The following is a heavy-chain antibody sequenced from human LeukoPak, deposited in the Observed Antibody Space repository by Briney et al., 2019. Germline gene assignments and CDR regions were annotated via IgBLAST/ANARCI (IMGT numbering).Heavy chain of an antibody. J-gene: IGHJ4*02. Sequence: ASVKVSRKASGYTFTSYGISWVRQAPGQGLEWMGWISAYNGNTNYAQKLQGRVTMTTDTSTSTAYMELRSLRSDDTAVYYCARVPYDSSGYYLGYFDYWGQGTLVTVSS. CDR3: ARVPYDSSGYYLGYFDY. D-gene: IGHD3-22*01. CDR1: GYTFTSYG. CDR2: ISAYNGNT. V-gene: IGHV1-18*01.